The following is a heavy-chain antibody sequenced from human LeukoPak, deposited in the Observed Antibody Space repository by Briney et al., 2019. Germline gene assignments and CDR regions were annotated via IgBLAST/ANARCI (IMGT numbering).Heavy chain of an antibody. D-gene: IGHD6-6*01. Sequence: GGSLRLSCAASGFTFNNYAMNWVRQAPGKGLEWVAFIRFDGSNKFYADSVKGRFTISRDNAKNSLYLQMNSLRAEDTAVYYCATILYSSPSVGSPLYYWGQGTLVTVSS. CDR3: ATILYSSPSVGSPLYY. CDR1: GFTFNNYA. CDR2: IRFDGSNK. J-gene: IGHJ4*02. V-gene: IGHV3-30*02.